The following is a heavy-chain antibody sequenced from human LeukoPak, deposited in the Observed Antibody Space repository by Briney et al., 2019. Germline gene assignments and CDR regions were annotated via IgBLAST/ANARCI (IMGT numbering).Heavy chain of an antibody. D-gene: IGHD1-26*01. CDR1: GFTFTSSA. J-gene: IGHJ5*02. V-gene: IGHV1-58*02. CDR3: AASEGGWYSGSYYLPGYNWFDP. CDR2: IVVGSGNT. Sequence: SVKVSCKACGFTFTSSAMQWVRQARGQRLERIGWIVVGSGNTNYAQKFQERVTITRDMSTSTAYMELSSLRSEDTAVYYCAASEGGWYSGSYYLPGYNWFDPWGQGTLVTVSS.